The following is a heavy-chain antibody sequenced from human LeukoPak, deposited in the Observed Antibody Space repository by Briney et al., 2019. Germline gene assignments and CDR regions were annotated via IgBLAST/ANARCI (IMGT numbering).Heavy chain of an antibody. CDR2: ISSSGSTI. V-gene: IGHV3-48*03. CDR3: TRDQTPYY. Sequence: PGGSLRLSCAASGFTFSSYEMNWVRQAPGKGLEWVSYISSSGSTIYYADSVKGRFTISRDDSKGIAYLQMNSLKTEDTAVYYCTRDQTPYYWGQGTLVTVSS. CDR1: GFTFSSYE. J-gene: IGHJ4*02.